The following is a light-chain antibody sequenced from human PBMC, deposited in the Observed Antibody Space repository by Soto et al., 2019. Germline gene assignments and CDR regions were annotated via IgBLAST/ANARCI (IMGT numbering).Light chain of an antibody. V-gene: IGKV3-20*01. CDR1: QSVSSSH. J-gene: IGKJ1*01. CDR2: GAS. Sequence: EIVLTQSPGTLSLSPGERATLSCRASQSVSSSHLAWYQQKPGQSPRLLIYGASSRATGIPDRFSGSGSGTDFTLTISRMEAEDFAVYYCQRYGSFGQGTKVEIK. CDR3: QRYGS.